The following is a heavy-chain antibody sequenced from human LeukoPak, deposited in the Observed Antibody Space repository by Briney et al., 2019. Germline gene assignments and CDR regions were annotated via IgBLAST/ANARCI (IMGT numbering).Heavy chain of an antibody. Sequence: PSETLSLTCTVSGGSISSGGYYWSWIRQHPGKGLEWIGYIYYSGSTYYNPSLKSRVTIPVDTSKNQFSLKLSSVTAADTAVYYCAVASVATIDYWGQGTLVTVSS. CDR1: GGSISSGGYY. CDR3: AVASVATIDY. V-gene: IGHV4-31*03. D-gene: IGHD5-12*01. J-gene: IGHJ4*02. CDR2: IYYSGST.